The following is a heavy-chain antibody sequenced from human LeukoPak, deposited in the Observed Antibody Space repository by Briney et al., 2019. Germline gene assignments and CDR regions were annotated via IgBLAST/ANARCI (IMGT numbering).Heavy chain of an antibody. J-gene: IGHJ4*02. D-gene: IGHD3-16*02. CDR1: GFSFSSYG. CDR2: IWYDGSDE. CDR3: VRDENYIWGSYRLDY. Sequence: PGRSLRLSCAASGFSFSSYGMHWVRQAPGKGLEWVAVIWYDGSDEYYADSVKGRFTISRDNSKNTLDLQMNSLRAEDTAVYYCVRDENYIWGSYRLDYWGQGTLVTVSS. V-gene: IGHV3-33*01.